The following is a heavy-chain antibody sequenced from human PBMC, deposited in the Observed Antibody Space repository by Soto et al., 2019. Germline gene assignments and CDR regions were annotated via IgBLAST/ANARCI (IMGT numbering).Heavy chain of an antibody. CDR1: GGSIGGGGHY. CDR3: ARAATAASYYFYAIDV. D-gene: IGHD2-2*01. V-gene: IGHV4-31*03. CDR2: IYYSGGA. J-gene: IGHJ6*02. Sequence: QVQLQESGPGLVKPSQTLSLTCTVPGGSIGGGGHYWTWVRQRPGQGLEWMGYIYYSGGAYYNPSLESRLSLSVDTSKNQFSLNLKSVTAADTAVYFCARAATAASYYFYAIDVWGSGTTVTVSS.